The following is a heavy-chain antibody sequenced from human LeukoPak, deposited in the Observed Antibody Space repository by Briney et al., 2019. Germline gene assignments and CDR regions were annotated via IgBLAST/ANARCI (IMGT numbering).Heavy chain of an antibody. CDR1: GYTFTGYY. J-gene: IGHJ4*02. Sequence: ASVKVSCKASGYTFTGYYMHWVRQAPGQGLEWMGWINPNSGGINYAQKFQGRVTMTRDTSISTAYMELSRLRSDDTAVYYCAREARALSHFDYWGQGTLVTVSS. CDR2: INPNSGGI. CDR3: AREARALSHFDY. V-gene: IGHV1-2*02.